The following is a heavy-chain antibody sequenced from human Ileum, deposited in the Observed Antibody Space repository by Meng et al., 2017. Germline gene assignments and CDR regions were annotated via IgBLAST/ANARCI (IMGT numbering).Heavy chain of an antibody. CDR1: GYTFTSYA. V-gene: IGHV1-3*01. CDR3: ARAMGDGYNSDAFDI. D-gene: IGHD5-24*01. CDR2: INAGNGNT. J-gene: IGHJ3*02. Sequence: ASVKVSCKASGYTFTSYAMHWVRQAPGQRLEWMGWINAGNGNTKYSQKFQGRVTITRDTSASTAYMELSSLRSEDTAVYYCARAMGDGYNSDAFDIWGQGTMVTVSS.